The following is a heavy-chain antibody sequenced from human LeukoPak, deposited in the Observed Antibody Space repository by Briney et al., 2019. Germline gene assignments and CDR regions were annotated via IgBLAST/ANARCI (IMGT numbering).Heavy chain of an antibody. CDR2: IYYSGST. D-gene: IGHD2-15*01. J-gene: IGHJ1*01. CDR1: GGSVSSGSYY. Sequence: PSETLSLTCTVSGGSVSSGSYYWSWIRQAPGKGLEWIGYIYYSGSTNYNPSLKSRVTISVDTSKNQFSLRLSSVTAADSAVYYCARGGRGGYCSGGTCSEYFQHWGQGTLVTVSS. V-gene: IGHV4-61*01. CDR3: ARGGRGGYCSGGTCSEYFQH.